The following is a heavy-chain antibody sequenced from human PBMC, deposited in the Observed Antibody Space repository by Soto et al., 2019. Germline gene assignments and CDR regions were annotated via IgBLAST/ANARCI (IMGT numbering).Heavy chain of an antibody. CDR1: GYNFMRYG. CDR3: ARWISGGYSDWFDP. D-gene: IGHD1-26*01. Sequence: QVQLVQSGAEVKKPGASVKVSCKASGYNFMRYGFTWVRQAPGQGLEWMGWINVDNGETKYPQKIQGRVTMTTDTATRTVDMGLRSLTADDSAVYYCARWISGGYSDWFDPWGHGTLVTVSS. CDR2: INVDNGET. J-gene: IGHJ5*02. V-gene: IGHV1-18*04.